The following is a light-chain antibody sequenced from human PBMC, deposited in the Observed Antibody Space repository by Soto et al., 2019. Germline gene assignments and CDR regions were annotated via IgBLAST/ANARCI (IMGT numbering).Light chain of an antibody. V-gene: IGLV4-60*02. CDR2: LDRSGSY. Sequence: QTVVTQSSSASASLGSSVKLTCILSSGHSTYIIVWHQQQPGKAPRFLMTLDRSGSYNRGSGVPDRFSGSSSGADRYLTISNLQFEDEGDYYCETWYSNTHKVFGGGTKLTVL. CDR1: SGHSTYI. J-gene: IGLJ3*02. CDR3: ETWYSNTHKV.